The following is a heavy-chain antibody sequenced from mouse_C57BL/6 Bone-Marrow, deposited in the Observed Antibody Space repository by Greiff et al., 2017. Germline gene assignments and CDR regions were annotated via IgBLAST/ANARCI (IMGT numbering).Heavy chain of an antibody. V-gene: IGHV5-16*01. CDR2: INYDGSST. J-gene: IGHJ4*01. CDR1: GFTFSDYY. Sequence: EVKVVESEGGLVQPGSSMKLSCTASGFTFSDYYMAWVRQVPEKGLEWVANINYDGSSTYYLDSLKSRFIISRDNAKNILYLQMSSLKSEDTATYYCARGADDYDAMDYWGQGTSVTVSS. CDR3: ARGADDYDAMDY.